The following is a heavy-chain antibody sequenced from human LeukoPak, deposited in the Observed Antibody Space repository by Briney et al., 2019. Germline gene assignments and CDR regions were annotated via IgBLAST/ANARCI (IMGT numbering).Heavy chain of an antibody. CDR2: IGGSGAYT. CDR1: GFTFSSYG. Sequence: PGGSLRLSCAASGFTFSSYGMSWVRQAPGKGLEWVSAIGGSGAYTYYADSVKGRFTISRDTAKNTLYLQMNSLRAEDTAVYYCARGHHYYDSSAYYYWGQGTLVTVSS. J-gene: IGHJ4*02. CDR3: ARGHHYYDSSAYYY. V-gene: IGHV3-23*01. D-gene: IGHD3-22*01.